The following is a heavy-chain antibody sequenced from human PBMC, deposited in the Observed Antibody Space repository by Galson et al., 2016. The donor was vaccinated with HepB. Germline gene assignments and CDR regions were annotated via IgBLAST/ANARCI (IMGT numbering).Heavy chain of an antibody. V-gene: IGHV3-33*01. Sequence: SLRLSCAASGFTFSTFGMHWVRQAPGKGLEWVALIYYDRSNKYYADSVKGRFTISRDNSYNTLYLQMNSLRAEDTAVYYCARGRWIMDVWGQGTTVTVSS. CDR1: GFTFSTFG. D-gene: IGHD5-12*01. CDR3: ARGRWIMDV. J-gene: IGHJ6*02. CDR2: IYYDRSNK.